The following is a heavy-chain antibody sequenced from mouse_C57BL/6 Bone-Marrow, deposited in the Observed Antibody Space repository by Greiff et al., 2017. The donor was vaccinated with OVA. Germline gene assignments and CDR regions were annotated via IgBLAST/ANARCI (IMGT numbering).Heavy chain of an antibody. V-gene: IGHV1-69*01. J-gene: IGHJ3*01. CDR3: ARENGPAWFAY. CDR1: GYTFTSYW. Sequence: QVQLQQSGAELVMPGASVKLSCKASGYTFTSYWMHWVKQRPGQGLEWIGEIDPSDSNTNYNQKFKGKSTLTVDKSSSTACMQLSSLTSEDCAVYYCARENGPAWFAYWGQGTLVTVSA. CDR2: IDPSDSNT. D-gene: IGHD1-1*02.